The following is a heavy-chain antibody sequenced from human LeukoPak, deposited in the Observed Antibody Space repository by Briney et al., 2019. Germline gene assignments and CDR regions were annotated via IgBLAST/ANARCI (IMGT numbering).Heavy chain of an antibody. V-gene: IGHV4-39*07. J-gene: IGHJ4*02. CDR1: GGPISGNYY. CDR3: ARVYCSSTSCYYFDH. CDR2: IYYSGTT. Sequence: SETLSLTCTVSGGPISGNYYWGWIRQTPGKGLEWIGSIYYSGTTYYNPSLKSRVTISVDTSKNQFSLKLSSVTAADTAVYYCARVYCSSTSCYYFDHWGQGTLVTVSS. D-gene: IGHD2-2*01.